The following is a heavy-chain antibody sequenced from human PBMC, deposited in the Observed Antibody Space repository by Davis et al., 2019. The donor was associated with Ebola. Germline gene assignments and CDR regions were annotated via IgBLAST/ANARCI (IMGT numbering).Heavy chain of an antibody. CDR3: STAFNSVTDAFDF. CDR1: GFSFSDYY. V-gene: IGHV3-11*06. Sequence: GGSLRLSCAASGFSFSDYYVHWIRQAPGKGLEWISRIGGSSRNTNYADSVKGRFTISRDSAKNSLYLQMNTLRAEDTAVYYCSTAFNSVTDAFDFWGQGTMVTVSS. CDR2: IGGSSRNT. J-gene: IGHJ3*01. D-gene: IGHD4-17*01.